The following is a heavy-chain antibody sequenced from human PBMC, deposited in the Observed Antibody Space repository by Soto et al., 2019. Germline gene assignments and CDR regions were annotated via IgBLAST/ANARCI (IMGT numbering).Heavy chain of an antibody. D-gene: IGHD1-26*01. CDR2: INPKSGGT. J-gene: IGHJ4*02. CDR3: ARDLAKGGGSAGFDY. V-gene: IGHV1-2*02. Sequence: QVQLVQSGAEVKKPGASVNVSCKASGYTFTVYYMHWVRQAPGQGLEWMGWINPKSGGTMYPQKVQGRVPMTWDTSISTAYMALTRLRSDDTAVYYCARDLAKGGGSAGFDYWGQGTLVTVSS. CDR1: GYTFTVYY.